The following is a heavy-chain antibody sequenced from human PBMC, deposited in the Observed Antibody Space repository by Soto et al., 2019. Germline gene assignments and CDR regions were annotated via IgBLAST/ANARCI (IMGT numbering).Heavy chain of an antibody. CDR1: GYSISSGYY. J-gene: IGHJ4*02. Sequence: SETLSLTCAVSGYSISSGYYWGWIRQPPGKGLEWIGSIYHSGSTYYNPSLKSRVTISVDTSKNQFSLKLSSVTAADTAVYYCARLILLFTYYYDSSGYPYFFDYWGQGTLVPVSS. V-gene: IGHV4-38-2*01. CDR2: IYHSGST. CDR3: ARLILLFTYYYDSSGYPYFFDY. D-gene: IGHD3-22*01.